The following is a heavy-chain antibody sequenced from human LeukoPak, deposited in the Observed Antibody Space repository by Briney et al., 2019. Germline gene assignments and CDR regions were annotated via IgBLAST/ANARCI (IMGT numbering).Heavy chain of an antibody. CDR3: ATSLLLERTGGRDY. D-gene: IGHD1-1*01. Sequence: ASVKVSCKASGYTFTSYGISWVRQAPGQGLEWMGWISAYNGNTNYAQKLQGRVTMTTDTSTSTAYMELRSLRSDDTAVYYCATSLLLERTGGRDYWGQGTLVTVSS. V-gene: IGHV1-18*01. J-gene: IGHJ4*02. CDR2: ISAYNGNT. CDR1: GYTFTSYG.